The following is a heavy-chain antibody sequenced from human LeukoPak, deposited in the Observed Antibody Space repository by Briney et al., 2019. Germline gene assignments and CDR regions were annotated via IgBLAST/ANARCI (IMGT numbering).Heavy chain of an antibody. V-gene: IGHV1-8*01. CDR2: MNPNSGNT. CDR1: GYTFTSYD. CDR3: ETPLITFGGVIVNDY. D-gene: IGHD3-16*02. Sequence: ASVKVSCKASGYTFTSYDINWVRQATGQGLEWMGWMNPNSGNTGYAQKFQGRVTMTRNTSISTAYMELSSLRSEDTAVYYCETPLITFGGVIVNDYWGQGTLVTVSS. J-gene: IGHJ4*02.